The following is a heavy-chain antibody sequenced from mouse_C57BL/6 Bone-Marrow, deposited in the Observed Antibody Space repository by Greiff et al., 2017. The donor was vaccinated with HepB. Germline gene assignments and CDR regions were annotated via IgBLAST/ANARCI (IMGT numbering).Heavy chain of an antibody. J-gene: IGHJ1*03. CDR3: ARNYYGSSDWYFDV. V-gene: IGHV8-12*01. D-gene: IGHD1-1*01. CDR2: IYWDDDK. CDR1: GFSLSTSGMG. Sequence: QVTLKECGPGILQSSQTLSLTCSFSGFSLSTSGMGVSWIRQPSGKGLEWLAHIYWDDDKRYNPSLKSRLTISKDTSRNQVFLKITSVDTADTATYYCARNYYGSSDWYFDVWGTGTTVTVSS.